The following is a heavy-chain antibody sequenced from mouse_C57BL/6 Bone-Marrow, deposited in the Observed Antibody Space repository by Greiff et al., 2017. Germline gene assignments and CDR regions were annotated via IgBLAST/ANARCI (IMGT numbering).Heavy chain of an antibody. J-gene: IGHJ3*01. Sequence: VQLVESGAELVRPGASVTLSCKASGYTFTDYEMHWVKQTPVHGLEWIGAIDPETGGTAYNQKFKGKAILTADKSSSTAYMELRSLTSEDSAVYYCTRSYYSNYLFAYWGQGTLVTVSA. CDR1: GYTFTDYE. CDR2: IDPETGGT. V-gene: IGHV1-15*01. CDR3: TRSYYSNYLFAY. D-gene: IGHD2-5*01.